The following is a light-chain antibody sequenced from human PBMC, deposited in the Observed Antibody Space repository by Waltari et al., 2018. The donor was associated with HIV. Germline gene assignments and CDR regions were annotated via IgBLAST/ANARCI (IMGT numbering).Light chain of an antibody. CDR2: EVT. J-gene: IGLJ2*01. Sequence: QSALTQPPSASGPPGHSFTISCTGTTNAVGRYDFVSWYQLRPGNVPKLIIYEVTKRPSGVAVRFSGSKSGNTASLTVSGLQNDDEADYYCSSYAANNTFVIFGGGTKLTVL. CDR3: SSYAANNTFVI. V-gene: IGLV2-8*01. CDR1: TNAVGRYDF.